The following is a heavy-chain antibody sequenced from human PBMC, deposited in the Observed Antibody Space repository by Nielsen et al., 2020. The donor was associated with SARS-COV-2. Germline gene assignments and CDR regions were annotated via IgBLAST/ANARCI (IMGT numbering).Heavy chain of an antibody. Sequence: SETLSLTCAVTGDSTNSSSYYWGWIRQSPGQGLEWIGSVHSSGGTYDSPSLKSRVTISVDTSKNQFSLKLSSVTATDTAVYYRARQTRYCSGGTCLRVFDSWGQGTLVTVSS. J-gene: IGHJ4*02. CDR2: VHSSGGT. D-gene: IGHD2-15*01. CDR3: ARQTRYCSGGTCLRVFDS. CDR1: GDSTNSSSYY. V-gene: IGHV4-39*01.